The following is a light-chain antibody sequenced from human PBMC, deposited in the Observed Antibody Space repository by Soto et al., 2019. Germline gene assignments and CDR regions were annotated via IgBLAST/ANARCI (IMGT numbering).Light chain of an antibody. CDR1: QSVLYSSNNKNY. J-gene: IGKJ1*01. CDR2: WAS. V-gene: IGKV4-1*01. CDR3: QQYYSTPPWT. Sequence: DIVMTQSPDSLAVSLGERATINCKSSQSVLYSSNNKNYLAWYQQKPGQPPKLIIYWASTRESGVPDRFSGSGSGTDFTHTISSLQAEDVAVYYCQQYYSTPPWTFGQGTKVEIK.